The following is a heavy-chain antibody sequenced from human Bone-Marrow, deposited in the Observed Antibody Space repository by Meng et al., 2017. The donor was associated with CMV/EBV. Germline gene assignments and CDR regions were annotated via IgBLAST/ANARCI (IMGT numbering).Heavy chain of an antibody. V-gene: IGHV3-9*01. J-gene: IGHJ5*02. D-gene: IGHD6-13*01. Sequence: SLKISCAASGFTFDDYAMHWVRQAPGKGLEWVSGISWNSGSIGYAGSVKGRFTISRDNAKNSLYLQMNSLRAEDTALYYCAKDYVPYRQQLAQGWFDPWGQGTLVTVSS. CDR1: GFTFDDYA. CDR3: AKDYVPYRQQLAQGWFDP. CDR2: ISWNSGSI.